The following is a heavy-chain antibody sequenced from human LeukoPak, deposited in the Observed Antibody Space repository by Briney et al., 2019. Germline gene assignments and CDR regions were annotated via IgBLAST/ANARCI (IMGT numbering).Heavy chain of an antibody. CDR1: GFSFSPYS. CDR2: IDSSGTI. Sequence: PGGSLRLSCAASGFSFSPYSMNWLRQAPGKGLEWISYIDSSGTIYYADSVRGRFTISGDNAKNSLYLQMNSLRAEDTAVYYCARVRSSYYYESSGYYHYDAFDIWGQGTMVTVSS. J-gene: IGHJ3*02. D-gene: IGHD3-22*01. CDR3: ARVRSSYYYESSGYYHYDAFDI. V-gene: IGHV3-48*01.